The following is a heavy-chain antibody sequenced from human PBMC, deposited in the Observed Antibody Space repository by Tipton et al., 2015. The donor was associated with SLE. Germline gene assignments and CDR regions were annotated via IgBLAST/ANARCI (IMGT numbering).Heavy chain of an antibody. D-gene: IGHD3-16*01. V-gene: IGHV4-31*03. J-gene: IGHJ2*01. CDR2: IYYSGST. Sequence: TLSLTCTVSGGSISSGGYYWSWIRQHPGKGLEWIGYIYYSGSTYYNPSLKSRVTISIDTSKNQFSLKLSSVTAADTAVYYCARNRLPDLDFDLWARGPLVTVSS. CDR3: ARNRLPDLDFDL. CDR1: GGSISSGGYY.